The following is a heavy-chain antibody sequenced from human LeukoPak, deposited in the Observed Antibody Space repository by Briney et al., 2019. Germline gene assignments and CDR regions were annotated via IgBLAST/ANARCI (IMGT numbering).Heavy chain of an antibody. D-gene: IGHD4-11*01. J-gene: IGHJ4*02. CDR2: INAGNGNT. Sequence: ASVTVSFTASGYTFTIYAMHWVRQAPGQGLEWMGWINAGNGNTKYSQKFQGRVTITRDTSASTAYMELSSLRSEDTAVYYCARGPYSNYVPFDYWGQGTLVAVSS. CDR3: ARGPYSNYVPFDY. V-gene: IGHV1-3*01. CDR1: GYTFTIYA.